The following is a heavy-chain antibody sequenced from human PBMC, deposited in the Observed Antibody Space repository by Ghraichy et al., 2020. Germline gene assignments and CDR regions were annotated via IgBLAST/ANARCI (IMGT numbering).Heavy chain of an antibody. CDR3: ARETMHSSGWGENYFDT. J-gene: IGHJ5*02. D-gene: IGHD6-19*01. Sequence: SETLSLTCVVSGGSISSSSHYWGWIRQPPGKGLEWIGNIYYGGTTLYNPSLKTRVTISVDSSKNQFSLKMSPAIAADTAVYYCARETMHSSGWGENYFDTWGQGTLVTVS. CDR2: IYYGGTT. CDR1: GGSISSSSHY. V-gene: IGHV4-39*07.